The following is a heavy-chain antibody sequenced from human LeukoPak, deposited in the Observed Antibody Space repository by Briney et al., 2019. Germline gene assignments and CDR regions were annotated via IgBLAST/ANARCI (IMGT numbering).Heavy chain of an antibody. V-gene: IGHV3-23*01. J-gene: IGHJ4*02. CDR1: GLTVSSYA. Sequence: TGGSLRLSCGASGLTVSSYAMSWVRQAPGKGLEWVSTIISSAVNTYYADSVKGRFTISRDDSKNTVYLQMNSLRAEDTAVYSCAKYTSGTSYRGLDQWGQGTLVTVSS. CDR2: IISSAVNT. D-gene: IGHD3-10*01. CDR3: AKYTSGTSYRGLDQ.